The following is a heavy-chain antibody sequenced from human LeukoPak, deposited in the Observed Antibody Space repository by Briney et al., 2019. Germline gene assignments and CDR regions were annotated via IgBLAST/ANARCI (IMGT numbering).Heavy chain of an antibody. J-gene: IGHJ6*02. CDR1: GYTFTGYY. CDR3: ARATDYGDYGYYNGMDV. CDR2: INPKSGGT. Sequence: ASVNLSCKASGYTFTGYYMHWVRQAPGQGLEWMGWINPKSGGTNYAQKFQGRVTMTRDTSISTAYMELSRLISDDTAVYYCARATDYGDYGYYNGMDVWGQGTTVSVSS. V-gene: IGHV1-2*02. D-gene: IGHD4-17*01.